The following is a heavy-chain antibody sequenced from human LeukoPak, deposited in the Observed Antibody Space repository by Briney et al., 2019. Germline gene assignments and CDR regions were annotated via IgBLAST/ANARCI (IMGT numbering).Heavy chain of an antibody. D-gene: IGHD2-2*01. Sequence: GGSLRLSCVASGFTFGHYGMHWFRQAPGKGLEFVSAIDYDGSDQYYADSVKGRFTISRDDSKNTLYLQMNGLRVEDTAVYYCASDSCSSPRCFDCWGQGTVVTVSS. CDR1: GFTFGHYG. J-gene: IGHJ4*02. V-gene: IGHV3-33*01. CDR2: IDYDGSDQ. CDR3: ASDSCSSPRCFDC.